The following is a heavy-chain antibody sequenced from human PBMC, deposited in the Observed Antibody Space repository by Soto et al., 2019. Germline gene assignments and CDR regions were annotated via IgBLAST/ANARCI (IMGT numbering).Heavy chain of an antibody. CDR2: ISAYNGNT. J-gene: IGHJ4*02. V-gene: IGHV1-18*01. CDR1: GYTFTSYG. CDR3: ARLPLIVVVVAATPDFDY. D-gene: IGHD2-15*01. Sequence: ASVKVSCKASGYTFTSYGISWVRQAPGQGLEWMGWISAYNGNTNYAQKLQGRVTMTTDTSTSTAYMELRSLRSDDTAVYYCARLPLIVVVVAATPDFDYWGQGTLVTVSS.